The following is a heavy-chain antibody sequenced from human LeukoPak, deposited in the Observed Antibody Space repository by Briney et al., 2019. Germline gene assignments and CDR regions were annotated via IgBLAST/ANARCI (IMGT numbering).Heavy chain of an antibody. D-gene: IGHD6-25*01. J-gene: IGHJ4*02. CDR2: IFYSGST. CDR3: ARQRSSEFDY. CDR1: GGSISSSYYY. Sequence: SETLSLTCTVSGGSISSSYYYWGWLRQPPGKGLEWIGSIFYSGSTYYNPSLKSRVTISVDTSKNQFSLKLSSVTAADTAMYYCARQRSSEFDYWGQGTLVTVSS. V-gene: IGHV4-39*01.